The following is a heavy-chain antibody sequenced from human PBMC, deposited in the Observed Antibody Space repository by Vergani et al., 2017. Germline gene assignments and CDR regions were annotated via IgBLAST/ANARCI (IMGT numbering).Heavy chain of an antibody. J-gene: IGHJ3*02. V-gene: IGHV3-66*02. Sequence: LVESGGGLVQPGGSLRLSCAASSFSVSSYYMTWVRQAPGKGLEWVSTINIGGRTSYADSVKGRLTLTRDDSKNTLHLQMNSLRPEDTAVYYCARGXTTETTDLDGFDIWGQGTMVSVSS. CDR3: ARGXTTETTDLDGFDI. CDR2: INIGGRT. D-gene: IGHD4-17*01. CDR1: SFSVSSYY.